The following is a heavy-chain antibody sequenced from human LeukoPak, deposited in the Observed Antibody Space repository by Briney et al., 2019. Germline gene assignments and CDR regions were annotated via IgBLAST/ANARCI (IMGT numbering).Heavy chain of an antibody. CDR1: GFTFSSYS. D-gene: IGHD6-19*01. V-gene: IGHV3-21*01. J-gene: IGHJ4*02. Sequence: GGSLRLSCAASGFTFSSYSMNWVRQAPGKGLEWVSSISSSSSYIYYADSVKGRFTISRDNAKNSLYLQVNSLRAEDTAVYYCARGPIAVAGEFDYWGQGTLVTVSS. CDR3: ARGPIAVAGEFDY. CDR2: ISSSSSYI.